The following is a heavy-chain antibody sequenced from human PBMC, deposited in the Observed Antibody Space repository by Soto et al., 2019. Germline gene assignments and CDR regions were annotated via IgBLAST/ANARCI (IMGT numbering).Heavy chain of an antibody. J-gene: IGHJ6*02. CDR2: IYYSGST. D-gene: IGHD6-19*01. CDR1: GGSISSATYF. V-gene: IGHV4-39*01. Sequence: QLQLQESGPGLVKPSETLSLTCTVSGGSISSATYFWGWIRQPPGKGLEWIGSIYYSGSTYYNPSLKSRVTIYVDTSKNQFSLNLSSATAADTAVYYCARHFSSGWVYHYGLDVWGQGTTVTVFS. CDR3: ARHFSSGWVYHYGLDV.